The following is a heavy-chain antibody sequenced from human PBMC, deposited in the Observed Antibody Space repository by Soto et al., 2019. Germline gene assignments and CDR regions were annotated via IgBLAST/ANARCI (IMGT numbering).Heavy chain of an antibody. CDR3: ARGITIFGVVIKSRFDP. J-gene: IGHJ5*02. V-gene: IGHV4-61*01. Sequence: SETLSLTCTVSVGSVSSGSYYWNWIRQPPGKGLEWIGSIYHSGSTDYNPSLKSRVTISVDTSKNQFSLKLGSVTAADTAVYYCARGITIFGVVIKSRFDPWGQGTLVTVSS. D-gene: IGHD3-3*01. CDR1: VGSVSSGSYY. CDR2: IYHSGST.